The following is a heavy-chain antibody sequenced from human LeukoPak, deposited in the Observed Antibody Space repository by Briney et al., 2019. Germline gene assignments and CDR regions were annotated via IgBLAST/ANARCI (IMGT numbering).Heavy chain of an antibody. Sequence: SETLSLTCTVSGGSISSGGYYRSWIRQHPGKGLEWIGFIYYSGSTYYNPSLKSRLTISVDTSKNQFSLKLSSVTAADTAVYYCARDRSQIAVNWFDPWGQGTLVTVSS. CDR2: IYYSGST. CDR1: GGSISSGGYY. D-gene: IGHD6-19*01. J-gene: IGHJ5*02. CDR3: ARDRSQIAVNWFDP. V-gene: IGHV4-31*03.